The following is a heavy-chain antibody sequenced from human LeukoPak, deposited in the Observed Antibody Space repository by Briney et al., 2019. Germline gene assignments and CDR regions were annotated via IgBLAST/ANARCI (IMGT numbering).Heavy chain of an antibody. J-gene: IGHJ4*02. CDR1: GFTFGDYA. CDR3: ALSRAIRGVIAH. D-gene: IGHD3-10*01. Sequence: PGRSLRLSCTTSGFTFGDYAMSWVRQAPGMGLEWVGFIREKASGGTKAYAASVEGRLTISTDDSKSIAYLQMTSLKTEDTAVYYCALSRAIRGVIAHWGQGTLVTVSS. CDR2: IREKASGGTK. V-gene: IGHV3-49*04.